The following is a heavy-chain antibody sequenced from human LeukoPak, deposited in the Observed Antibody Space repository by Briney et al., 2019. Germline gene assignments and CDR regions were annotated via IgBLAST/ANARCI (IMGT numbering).Heavy chain of an antibody. J-gene: IGHJ6*03. CDR1: GGSISSYY. V-gene: IGHV4-59*01. D-gene: IGHD3-22*01. CDR3: ARSSEGRYYYDSSGYSYYYYYMDV. CDR2: IYYSRST. Sequence: SETLSLTCTVSGGSISSYYWSWIRQPPGKGLQWIGYIYYSRSTNYNPSLKRRVTIFVDTSKNQFSLKLSSVTAADTAVYYCARSSEGRYYYDSSGYSYYYYYMDVWGKGTTVTISS.